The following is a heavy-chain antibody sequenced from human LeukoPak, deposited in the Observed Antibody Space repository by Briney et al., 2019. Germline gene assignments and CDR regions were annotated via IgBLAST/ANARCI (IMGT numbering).Heavy chain of an antibody. Sequence: GGSLRLSCAASGFTFDNYAMHWVRQAPGKGLEWVSTISWSGGSIYYADSVKGRFTISRDNSKNTLYLQMNSLRAEDTAVYYCAKSKNLGISGSFDYWGQGTLVTVSS. J-gene: IGHJ4*02. CDR2: ISWSGGSI. CDR3: AKSKNLGISGSFDY. V-gene: IGHV3-23*01. CDR1: GFTFDNYA. D-gene: IGHD3-10*01.